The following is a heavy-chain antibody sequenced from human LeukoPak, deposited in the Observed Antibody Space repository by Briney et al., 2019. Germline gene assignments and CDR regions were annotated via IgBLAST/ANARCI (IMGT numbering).Heavy chain of an antibody. CDR1: GGSISRDY. CDR3: SCGWYETFAF. J-gene: IGHJ4*02. D-gene: IGHD6-19*01. V-gene: IGHV4-59*01. CDR2: IYYSGST. Sequence: SETLSLTCTVSGGSISRDYWSWIRQPPGKGLEGIGYIYYSGSTNYNPSLKSRVTISVDTSKNQFSLKLSSVTAADTAVYYCSCGWYETFAFWGQGTLVTVSS.